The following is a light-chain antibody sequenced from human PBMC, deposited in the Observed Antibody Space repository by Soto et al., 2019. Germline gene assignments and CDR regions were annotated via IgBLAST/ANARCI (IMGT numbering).Light chain of an antibody. CDR2: DAS. V-gene: IGKV3-11*01. CDR1: QSVSSY. CDR3: QQRSSWIT. J-gene: IGKJ5*01. Sequence: EIVLPQSPAPLPLSPGERATLSCRASQSVSSYLTWYQQKPGQAPRLLIYDASNRATGIPARFSGSGSATDFTLTISSLEPEDFAVYYCQQRSSWITFGQGTRLEI.